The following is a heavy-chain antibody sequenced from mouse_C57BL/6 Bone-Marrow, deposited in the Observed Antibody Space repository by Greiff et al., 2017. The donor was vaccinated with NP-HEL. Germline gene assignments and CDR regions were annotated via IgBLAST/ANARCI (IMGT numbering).Heavy chain of an antibody. V-gene: IGHV1-19*01. Sequence: VQLQQSGPVLVKPGASVKMSCKASGYTFTDYYMNWVKQSHGKGLEWIGVINPYNGGTSYNQKFKGKATLTVDKSSSTAYMELNSLTSEDSAVYYCARFGDGREDYWGQGTTLTVSS. J-gene: IGHJ2*01. CDR3: ARFGDGREDY. CDR1: GYTFTDYY. CDR2: INPYNGGT. D-gene: IGHD2-3*01.